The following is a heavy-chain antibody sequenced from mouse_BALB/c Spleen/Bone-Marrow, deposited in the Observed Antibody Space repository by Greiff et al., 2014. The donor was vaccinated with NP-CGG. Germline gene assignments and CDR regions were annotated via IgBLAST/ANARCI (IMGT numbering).Heavy chain of an antibody. Sequence: QVQLQQSGAELVKPGASVKMSCKASGYTFTSYNLHWVKQTPGQGLEWIGAIYPGNGDTSYNQNFKGRATLTTDKSSSTAYMQLSSLTSEDSAVYYCARGFYDGSYWYFDVWGAGTTVVVSS. CDR2: IYPGNGDT. V-gene: IGHV1-12*01. CDR3: ARGFYDGSYWYFDV. D-gene: IGHD2-3*01. J-gene: IGHJ1*01. CDR1: GYTFTSYN.